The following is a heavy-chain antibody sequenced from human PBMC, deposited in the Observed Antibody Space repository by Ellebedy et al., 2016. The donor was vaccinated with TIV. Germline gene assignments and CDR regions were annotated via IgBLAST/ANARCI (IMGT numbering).Heavy chain of an antibody. CDR3: ARGDFTSSSQY. V-gene: IGHV1-8*01. Sequence: ASVKVSCXASGYTFTGFDINWVRPATGQGLEWMGWMNPNSANTGYAQKFQGRVTMTRNTSISTAYMELSSLTSDDTAVYYCARGDFTSSSQYWGQGTLVIVSS. J-gene: IGHJ4*02. CDR1: GYTFTGFD. CDR2: MNPNSANT. D-gene: IGHD6-6*01.